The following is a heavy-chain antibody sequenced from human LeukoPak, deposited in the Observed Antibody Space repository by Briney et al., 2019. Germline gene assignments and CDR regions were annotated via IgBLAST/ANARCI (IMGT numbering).Heavy chain of an antibody. CDR1: GGSVSSSSYY. V-gene: IGHV4-39*07. Sequence: SETLSLTCSVSGGSVSSSSYYWGWIRAPPGKGPEWIESINYGGTTYYHPSLKSRVTISIDTSKNQFSLKLSSVTAADTAVYYCGRDVPTGRYDYWGQGMLVTVSS. J-gene: IGHJ4*02. D-gene: IGHD3-16*02. CDR3: GRDVPTGRYDY. CDR2: INYGGTT.